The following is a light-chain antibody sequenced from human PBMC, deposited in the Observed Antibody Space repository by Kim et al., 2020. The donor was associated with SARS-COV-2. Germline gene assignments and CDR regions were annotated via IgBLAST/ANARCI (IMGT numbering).Light chain of an antibody. CDR2: SAS. J-gene: IGKJ1*01. CDR3: QNYNSARRT. Sequence: APVGNRVTITCRASQGIGDYLAWYQHKPGKVPKLLIYSASTLQSGVPSRFSGSGSATDFTLTISSLQAEDVATYYCQNYNSARRTFGQGTKVEIK. CDR1: QGIGDY. V-gene: IGKV1-27*01.